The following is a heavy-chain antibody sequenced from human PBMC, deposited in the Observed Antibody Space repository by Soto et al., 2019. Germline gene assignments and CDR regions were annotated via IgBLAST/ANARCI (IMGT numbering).Heavy chain of an antibody. V-gene: IGHV3-53*02. Sequence: EVRLVETGGDLIQPGGSLRLSCAASGFIVSGNYMSWVRQAPGEGLEWVSVIYSGGSTYYADSVKGRLTISRDNSKITLYLQMNSLRADDTDVYYCARDAGIAEDGMDVWGQGTTVTVSS. CDR1: GFIVSGNY. CDR2: IYSGGST. CDR3: ARDAGIAEDGMDV. D-gene: IGHD6-13*01. J-gene: IGHJ6*02.